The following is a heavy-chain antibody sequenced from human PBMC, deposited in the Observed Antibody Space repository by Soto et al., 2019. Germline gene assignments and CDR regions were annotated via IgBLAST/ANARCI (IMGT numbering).Heavy chain of an antibody. D-gene: IGHD3-10*01. Sequence: SETLSLTCTVSGGSISSGGYYWSWIRQHPGKGLEWIGYIYYSGSTYYNPSLKSRVTISVDTSKNQLSLKLSSVTAADTAVYYCARALKARPGYFDYWGQGTLVTVSS. CDR3: ARALKARPGYFDY. CDR1: GGSISSGGYY. V-gene: IGHV4-31*03. CDR2: IYYSGST. J-gene: IGHJ4*02.